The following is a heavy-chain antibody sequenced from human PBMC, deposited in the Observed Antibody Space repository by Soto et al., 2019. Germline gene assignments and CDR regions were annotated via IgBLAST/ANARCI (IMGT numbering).Heavy chain of an antibody. CDR3: AYYGSGKGWFDP. J-gene: IGHJ5*02. Sequence: QVQLQESGPGLVKPSQTLSLTCTVSGGSISSGGYYWSWIRQHPGKGLEWIGYIYYSGSTYYNPSLKNRGTIAVDTSKNQFSLKLSSVTAADTAVYYCAYYGSGKGWFDPWGQGTLVTVSS. CDR2: IYYSGST. V-gene: IGHV4-31*03. D-gene: IGHD3-10*01. CDR1: GGSISSGGYY.